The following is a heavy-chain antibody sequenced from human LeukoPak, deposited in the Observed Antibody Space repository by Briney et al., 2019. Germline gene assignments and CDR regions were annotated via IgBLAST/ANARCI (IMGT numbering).Heavy chain of an antibody. CDR1: GFTFSSYA. CDR3: ARDTYDSSGYYFVY. J-gene: IGHJ4*02. V-gene: IGHV3-30*04. D-gene: IGHD3-22*01. CDR2: ISCDGSNK. Sequence: PGGSLRLSCAASGFTFSSYAMHWVRQAPGKGLEWVAVISCDGSNKYYADSVKGRFTISRDNSKDTLYLQMNSLRAEDTAVYYCARDTYDSSGYYFVYWGQGTLVTVSS.